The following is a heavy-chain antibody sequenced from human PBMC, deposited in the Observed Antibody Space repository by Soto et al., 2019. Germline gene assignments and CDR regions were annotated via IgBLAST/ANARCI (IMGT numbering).Heavy chain of an antibody. Sequence: SVKVSCKASGGTFSTYAINWVRQAPGQGLEWMGGIIPIFGTPNYAQKFQGRVTITADESTSTAYMEQSSLRSEDTAVYYCASNTPVGGMDVWGQGTTVTVSS. CDR3: ASNTPVGGMDV. D-gene: IGHD2-2*02. V-gene: IGHV1-69*13. CDR1: GGTFSTYA. CDR2: IIPIFGTP. J-gene: IGHJ6*02.